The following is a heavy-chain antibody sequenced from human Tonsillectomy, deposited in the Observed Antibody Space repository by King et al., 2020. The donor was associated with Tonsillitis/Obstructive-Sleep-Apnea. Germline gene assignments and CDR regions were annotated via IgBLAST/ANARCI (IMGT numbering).Heavy chain of an antibody. D-gene: IGHD3-16*02. J-gene: IGHJ3*02. Sequence: QLVQSGAEVKKPGESLKISCKGSGYSFTSYWIGWVRQIPGKGLEWMGIIYPGDSDTRYSPSFHGQVTISADKSISTAYLQWSSLNASETAMYYCARHWGDYIWGSYRLGAFDIWGQGTMVTVSS. CDR2: IYPGDSDT. CDR3: ARHWGDYIWGSYRLGAFDI. V-gene: IGHV5-51*01. CDR1: GYSFTSYW.